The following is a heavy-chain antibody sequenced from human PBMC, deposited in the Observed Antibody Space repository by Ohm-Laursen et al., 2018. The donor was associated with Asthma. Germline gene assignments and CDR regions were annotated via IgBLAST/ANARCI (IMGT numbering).Heavy chain of an antibody. CDR1: GDSISSGNNY. Sequence: SETLSLTCTVSGDSISSGNNYWSWIRQHPGKGLEWFGYIYYSGITYSNPSLRSRVSISVDTSKNQFSLKLSPVTAADTAVYYCARGTFYYESTGYYFFDHWGQGALVTVSS. J-gene: IGHJ4*02. V-gene: IGHV4-31*03. CDR2: IYYSGIT. CDR3: ARGTFYYESTGYYFFDH. D-gene: IGHD3-22*01.